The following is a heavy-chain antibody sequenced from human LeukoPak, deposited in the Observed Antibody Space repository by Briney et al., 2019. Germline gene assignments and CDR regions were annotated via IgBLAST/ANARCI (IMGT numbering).Heavy chain of an antibody. CDR2: IYSGGST. CDR3: AKDKPIIVLPTAVDAFDI. CDR1: GFTFSSYG. D-gene: IGHD2-2*01. V-gene: IGHV3-NL1*01. J-gene: IGHJ3*02. Sequence: PGGSLRLSCAASGFTFSSYGMHWVRQAPGKGLEWVSVIYSGGSTYYADSVKGRFTISRDNSKNTLYLQMNSLRAEDTAVYYCAKDKPIIVLPTAVDAFDIWGQGTVVTVSS.